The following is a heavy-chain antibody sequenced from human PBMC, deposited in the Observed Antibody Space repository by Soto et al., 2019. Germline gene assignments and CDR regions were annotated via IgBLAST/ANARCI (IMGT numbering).Heavy chain of an antibody. CDR1: GGTFSSYA. V-gene: IGHV1-69*13. CDR3: ARVRTEDFWRGGYFDY. Sequence: GASVKVSCKASGGTFSSYAISWVRQAPGQGLEWMGGIIPIFGTANYAQKFQGRVTITADESTSTAYMELSSLRSEDTAVYYCARVRTEDFWRGGYFDYWGQGTLVTVSS. D-gene: IGHD3-3*01. J-gene: IGHJ4*02. CDR2: IIPIFGTA.